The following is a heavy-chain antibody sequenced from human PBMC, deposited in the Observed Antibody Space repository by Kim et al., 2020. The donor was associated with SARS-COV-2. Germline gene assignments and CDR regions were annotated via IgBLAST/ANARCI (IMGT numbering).Heavy chain of an antibody. J-gene: IGHJ4*02. CDR3: TTADRSILDY. Sequence: TTDFAAPVKGRFTISRDDSKNTLYLLMNSLKTEDTAVYYCTTADRSILDYGGQGTLVTVSS. CDR2: TT. D-gene: IGHD2-15*01. V-gene: IGHV3-15*01.